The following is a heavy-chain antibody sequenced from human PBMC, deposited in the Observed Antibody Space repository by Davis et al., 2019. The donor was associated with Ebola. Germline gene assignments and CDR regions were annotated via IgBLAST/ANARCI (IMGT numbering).Heavy chain of an antibody. J-gene: IGHJ5*02. D-gene: IGHD1-26*01. V-gene: IGHV3-33*01. Sequence: GGSLRLSCAASGFTFSSYGMHWVRQAPGKGLKWVAVIWYDGSNKYYADSVKGRFTISRDNSKNTLYLQMGSLRAEDMAVYYCARDSIVGATTSNWFDPWGQGTLVTVSS. CDR3: ARDSIVGATTSNWFDP. CDR2: IWYDGSNK. CDR1: GFTFSSYG.